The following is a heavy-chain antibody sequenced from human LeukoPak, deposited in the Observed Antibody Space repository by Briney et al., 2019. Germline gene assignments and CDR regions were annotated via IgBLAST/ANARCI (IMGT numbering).Heavy chain of an antibody. CDR1: GFTFSGYY. Sequence: GGSLRLSCAASGFTFSGYYMGWIRQAPGKGLEWVSYISSSGDTIYYADSVKGRFTISRDNAKNSLYLRMNSLRAEDTAVYYCARESAWAFEIWGQGTMVTVSS. CDR3: ARESAWAFEI. J-gene: IGHJ3*02. V-gene: IGHV3-11*01. CDR2: ISSSGDTI.